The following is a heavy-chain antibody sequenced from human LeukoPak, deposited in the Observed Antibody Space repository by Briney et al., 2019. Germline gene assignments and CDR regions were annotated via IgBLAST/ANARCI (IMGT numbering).Heavy chain of an antibody. CDR3: ASGPLYYDILTGYSSAEYFST. CDR2: INPNSGGT. Sequence: ASVKVSCKASGYTFTGYYMHWVRQAPGQGLEWMGWINPNSGGTNYAQKFQGWVTMTRDTSISTAYMELSRLRSDDTAVYYCASGPLYYDILTGYSSAEYFSTGARAPWSPSPQ. D-gene: IGHD3-9*01. V-gene: IGHV1-2*04. CDR1: GYTFTGYY. J-gene: IGHJ1*01.